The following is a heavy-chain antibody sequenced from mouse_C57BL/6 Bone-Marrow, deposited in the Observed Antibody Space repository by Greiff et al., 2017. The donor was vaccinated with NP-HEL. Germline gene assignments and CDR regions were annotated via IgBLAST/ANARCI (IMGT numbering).Heavy chain of an antibody. CDR2: IDPNSGGT. CDR1: GYSFTSYL. D-gene: IGHD1-1*01. J-gene: IGHJ2*01. Sequence: QVQLKQPGAELVKPGASVKLSCKASGYSFTSYLMHWVKQRPGRGLEWIGRIDPNSGGTKYNEKFKSKATLTVDKPSSTAYMQLNSLTSEYSAVYYCARYYYGSSSFDYWGQGTTLTVSS. V-gene: IGHV1-72*01. CDR3: ARYYYGSSSFDY.